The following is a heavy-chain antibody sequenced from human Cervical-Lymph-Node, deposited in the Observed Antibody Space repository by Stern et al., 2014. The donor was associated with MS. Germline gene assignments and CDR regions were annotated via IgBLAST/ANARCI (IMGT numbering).Heavy chain of an antibody. Sequence: VPLVESGPGLLKPSETLSLTCSVSGVSVTSSSYYWSWVRQSPGKGLEWIGHVHYSGKTSYNPSLKSRVTISVDTSKNHFSLRLDSVTAADTAVYFCVRDGLTGSDYWGQGTLVAVSS. V-gene: IGHV4-61*03. J-gene: IGHJ4*02. CDR3: VRDGLTGSDY. CDR1: GVSVTSSSYY. D-gene: IGHD1-20*01. CDR2: VHYSGKT.